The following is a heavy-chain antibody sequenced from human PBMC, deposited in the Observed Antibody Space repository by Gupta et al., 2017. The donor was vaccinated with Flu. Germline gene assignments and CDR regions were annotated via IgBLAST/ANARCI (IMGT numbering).Heavy chain of an antibody. CDR1: GGSISGGAYY. CDR3: ANGHDYGSSYYWNFDL. J-gene: IGHJ2*01. D-gene: IGHD4-17*01. V-gene: IGHV4-31*04. Sequence: QVRLQESGPGLVKSSQTLSLTCSVSGGSISGGAYYWGWFLQHPGKGLEWIGYSLYNGNTHYNPSLKSRATISADTSKSDFSLRLTSVTAADTAVYYCANGHDYGSSYYWNFDLWGRGTLVTVSS. CDR2: SLYNGNT.